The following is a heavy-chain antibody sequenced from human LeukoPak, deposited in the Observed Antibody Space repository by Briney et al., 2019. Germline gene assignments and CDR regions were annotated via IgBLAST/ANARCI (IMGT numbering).Heavy chain of an antibody. CDR2: ISYDGSNK. D-gene: IGHD3-22*01. CDR3: AKQRITMIVVKGYYFDY. J-gene: IGHJ4*02. V-gene: IGHV3-30*18. CDR1: GFTFSSYG. Sequence: GGSLRLSCAASGFTFSSYGMHWVRQAPGKGLEWVAVISYDGSNKYYADSVKGRFTISRDNSKNTLYLQMNSLRAEDTAVYYCAKQRITMIVVKGYYFDYWGQGTLVTVSS.